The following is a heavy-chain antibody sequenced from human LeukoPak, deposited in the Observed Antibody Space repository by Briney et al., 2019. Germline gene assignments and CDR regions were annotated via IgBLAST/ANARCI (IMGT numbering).Heavy chain of an antibody. J-gene: IGHJ4*02. D-gene: IGHD3-3*01. CDR1: GFTFSDYY. CDR3: AREGPFGVVDYFDY. Sequence: PGGSLRLSCAASGFTFSDYYMNWIRQAPGKGLEWVSYISSSGSIINYADSVEGRFTISRDNTKNSLYLQMNSLRAEDTAVYYCAREGPFGVVDYFDYWGLGTQVTVSS. CDR2: ISSSGSII. V-gene: IGHV3-11*01.